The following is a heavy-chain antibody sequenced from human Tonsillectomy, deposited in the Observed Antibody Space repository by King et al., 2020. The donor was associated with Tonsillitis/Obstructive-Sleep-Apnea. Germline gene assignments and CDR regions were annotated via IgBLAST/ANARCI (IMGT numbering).Heavy chain of an antibody. CDR3: AKNPVVPAAIHSHYYYGMDV. D-gene: IGHD2-2*02. V-gene: IGHV3-30*18. J-gene: IGHJ6*02. CDR2: ISYDGSNK. Sequence: QVQLVESGGGVVQPGRSLRLSCAASGFTFSSYGMHWVRQAPGKGLEWVAFISYDGSNKYYADSVKGRFTISRDNSKNRLYLQMNSLGAEDTAVYYCAKNPVVPAAIHSHYYYGMDVWGQGTTVTVSS. CDR1: GFTFSSYG.